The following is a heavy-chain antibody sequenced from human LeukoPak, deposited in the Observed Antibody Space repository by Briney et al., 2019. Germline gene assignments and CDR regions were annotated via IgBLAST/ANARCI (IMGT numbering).Heavy chain of an antibody. D-gene: IGHD3-22*01. CDR2: IYYSGST. CDR1: GGSISSSSYY. Sequence: PSETLSLTCTVSGGSISSSSYYWGWIRQPPGKGLEWIGSIYYSGSTYYNPSLKSRVTISVDTSKNQFSLKLSSVTAADTAVYYCARHYGRVYYDSSGYYYARNDAFDIWGQGTMVTVSS. J-gene: IGHJ3*02. CDR3: ARHYGRVYYDSSGYYYARNDAFDI. V-gene: IGHV4-39*01.